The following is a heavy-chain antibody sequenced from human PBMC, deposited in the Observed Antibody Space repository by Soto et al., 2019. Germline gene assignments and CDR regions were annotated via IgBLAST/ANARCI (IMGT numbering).Heavy chain of an antibody. J-gene: IGHJ5*02. CDR3: ARGEWFDP. Sequence: PSETLSLTCAVYGGSFSGYYWSWIRQPPGKGLEWIGEINHSGSTNYNPSLKSRVTISVDTSKNQFSLKLSPVTAADTAVYYCARGEWFDPWGQGTLVTVSS. CDR1: GGSFSGYY. V-gene: IGHV4-34*01. CDR2: INHSGST.